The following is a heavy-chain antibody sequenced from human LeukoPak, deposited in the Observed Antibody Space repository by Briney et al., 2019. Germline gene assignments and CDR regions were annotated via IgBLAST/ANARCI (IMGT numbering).Heavy chain of an antibody. D-gene: IGHD2-2*01. CDR3: SRMYCTSTNCYEY. CDR1: GGSFNSGSFY. Sequence: SRTLSLTCTVSGGSFNSGSFYWTWIRQPAGKGLEWIGRLYNNGSTNYNPSLKSRLSISVETSKNQFSLKLTSVTAADTAMYYCSRMYCTSTNCYEYWGQGTLVSVSS. J-gene: IGHJ4*02. V-gene: IGHV4-61*02. CDR2: LYNNGST.